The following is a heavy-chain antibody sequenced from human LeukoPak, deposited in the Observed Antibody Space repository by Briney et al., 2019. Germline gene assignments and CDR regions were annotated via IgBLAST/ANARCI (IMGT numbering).Heavy chain of an antibody. V-gene: IGHV4-39*01. D-gene: IGHD6-19*01. Sequence: SETLSLTCTVSGDSISTSNSYWGWIRQPPGKGLEWIGSIYYSGNTYYNASLKSRVTISVDTSKNQFSLKLTSVTAADTAVYYCARRSVAGTTGINYWGQGTLVTVSS. CDR2: IYYSGNT. J-gene: IGHJ4*02. CDR1: GDSISTSNSY. CDR3: ARRSVAGTTGINY.